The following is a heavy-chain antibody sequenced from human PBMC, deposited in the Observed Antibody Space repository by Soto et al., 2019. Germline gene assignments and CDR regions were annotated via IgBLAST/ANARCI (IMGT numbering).Heavy chain of an antibody. Sequence: GGSLSLSCAASGLTFSTYWMSWVRQAPGKGPEWVASINQDGSEKYYVDSLKGRFTISSDSAQNSLFLQMNSLRAEDTAVYYCAKGAKWGQGTLVTVSS. CDR1: GLTFSTYW. CDR3: AKGAK. V-gene: IGHV3-7*01. J-gene: IGHJ4*02. CDR2: INQDGSEK.